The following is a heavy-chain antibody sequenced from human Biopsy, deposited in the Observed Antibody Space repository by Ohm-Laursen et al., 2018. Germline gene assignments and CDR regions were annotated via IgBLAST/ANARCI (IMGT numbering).Heavy chain of an antibody. J-gene: IGHJ3*01. D-gene: IGHD6-19*01. CDR2: IIPFFGTS. V-gene: IGHV1-69*06. CDR3: AAGTRYSSGWYNAVDF. Sequence: SSVKVSCKASGGTFNGYGINWVRQAPGQELEWMGGIIPFFGTSDYAQTFQGRVTITADKSTSTSYMELTRLRSEDSAVYYCAAGTRYSSGWYNAVDFWGQGTMVTVSS. CDR1: GGTFNGYG.